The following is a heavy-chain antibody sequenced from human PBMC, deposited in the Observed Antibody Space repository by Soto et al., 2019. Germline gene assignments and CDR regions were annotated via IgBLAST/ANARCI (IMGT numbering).Heavy chain of an antibody. J-gene: IGHJ3*02. Sequence: GASVKVSCKASGYTFTSYAMHWVRQAPGQRLEWMGWINAGNGNTKYSQKFQGRVTITRDTSASTAYMELSSLRSEDTAVYYCASSKLVAASGHAFDSWGQGKMVTVSS. CDR2: INAGNGNT. CDR1: GYTFTSYA. V-gene: IGHV1-3*01. D-gene: IGHD2-15*01. CDR3: ASSKLVAASGHAFDS.